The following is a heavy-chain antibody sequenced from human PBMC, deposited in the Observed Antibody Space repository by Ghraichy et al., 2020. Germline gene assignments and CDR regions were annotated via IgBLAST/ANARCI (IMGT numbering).Heavy chain of an antibody. CDR3: ASNYYYASTRIFDY. CDR2: IYYSGTT. D-gene: IGHD3-22*01. Sequence: SETLSLTCTVSGVSVSSSSYYWSWIRQPPGKGLEWIGYIYYSGTTSYNPSLKSRVTISVDMSKNQFSLKLTSVTAADTAVYYCASNYYYASTRIFDYWGQGTLVTVSS. J-gene: IGHJ4*02. CDR1: GVSVSSSSYY. V-gene: IGHV4-61*01.